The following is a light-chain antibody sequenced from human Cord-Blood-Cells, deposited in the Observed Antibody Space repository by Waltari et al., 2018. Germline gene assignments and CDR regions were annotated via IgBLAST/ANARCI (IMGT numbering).Light chain of an antibody. J-gene: IGKJ3*01. CDR2: DAS. CDR3: QQRSNWPGFT. V-gene: IGKV3-11*01. CDR1: QSVSSY. Sequence: EIVLTQSPATLSLSPGERATVSCRASQSVSSYLAWYQQKPGQAPRLLIYDASNRATGIPARFSGSGSGTDFTLTIRSLEPEDFAVYYCQQRSNWPGFTCGPGTKVDIK.